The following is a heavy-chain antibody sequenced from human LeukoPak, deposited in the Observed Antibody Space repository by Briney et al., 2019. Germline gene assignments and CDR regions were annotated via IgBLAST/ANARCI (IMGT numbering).Heavy chain of an antibody. D-gene: IGHD6-13*01. CDR2: IYSGGST. CDR3: ARDSESSSWYYFDY. J-gene: IGHJ4*02. CDR1: GFTVSSNY. V-gene: IGHV3-53*01. Sequence: GGSLRLSCAASGFTVSSNYMSWVRQAPGKGLEWVSVIYSGGSTYYADPVKGRFTISRDNSKNTLYLQMNSLRAEGTAVYYCARDSESSSWYYFDYWGQGTLVTVSS.